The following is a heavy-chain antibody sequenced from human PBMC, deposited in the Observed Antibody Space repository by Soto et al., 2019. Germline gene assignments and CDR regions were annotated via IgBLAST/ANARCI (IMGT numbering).Heavy chain of an antibody. CDR3: AKDLLTSYHYATSGQYGMDV. Sequence: QVQLVESGGGVVQPGRSLRLSCEASGFTFSSYAMHWVRQAPGKGLEWVAVIAFDGTNKYYVDSVKGRFTISRDNSNNTLYLQMNTLRGEDTAVYYCAKDLLTSYHYATSGQYGMDVWGPGNTVTVSS. D-gene: IGHD3-22*01. CDR2: IAFDGTNK. V-gene: IGHV3-30*18. J-gene: IGHJ6*02. CDR1: GFTFSSYA.